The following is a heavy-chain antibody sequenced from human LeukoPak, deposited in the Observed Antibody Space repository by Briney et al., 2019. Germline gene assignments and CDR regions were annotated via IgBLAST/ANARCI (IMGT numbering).Heavy chain of an antibody. J-gene: IGHJ4*02. CDR2: IYHSGST. D-gene: IGHD1-26*01. CDR3: ARGRGGGSYYVVLDY. Sequence: SETLSLTCTVSGYSISSGYYWDWIRQPPGKGLEWIGSIYHSGSTYFNPSLKGRVTMSLDTSKNQFSLKLRSVTAADTAVYYCARGRGGGSYYVVLDYWGQGTLVTVSS. V-gene: IGHV4-38-2*02. CDR1: GYSISSGYY.